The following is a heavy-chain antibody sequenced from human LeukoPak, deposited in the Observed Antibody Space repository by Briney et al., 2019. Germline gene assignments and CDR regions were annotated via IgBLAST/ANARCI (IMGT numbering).Heavy chain of an antibody. Sequence: ESAPTLSHPTHPPTVTCSFSGLTFSTRGVGVGWIRQPPGKTLEWLALIYWDADKRYSPSLKSRLTITKNTSTNQVVLTMTSMKPVDTAASDCADSDCGYDIRGLDIWGQGTMVTVSS. CDR2: IYWDADK. D-gene: IGHD3-3*01. CDR1: GLTFSTRGVG. V-gene: IGHV2-5*02. J-gene: IGHJ3*02. CDR3: ADSDCGYDIRGLDI.